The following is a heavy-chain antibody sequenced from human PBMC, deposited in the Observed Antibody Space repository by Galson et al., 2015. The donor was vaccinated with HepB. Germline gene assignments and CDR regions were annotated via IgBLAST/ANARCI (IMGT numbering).Heavy chain of an antibody. D-gene: IGHD2-2*02. CDR3: ARLRRYCSSTSCYTGRLDYSGMDV. V-gene: IGHV4-34*01. CDR1: GGSFSGYY. Sequence: SETLSLTCAVYGGSFSGYYWSWIRQPPGKGLEWIGEINHSGSTNYNPSLKSRVTISVDTSKNQFSLKLSSVTAADTAVYYCARLRRYCSSTSCYTGRLDYSGMDVWGQGTTVTVSS. CDR2: INHSGST. J-gene: IGHJ6*02.